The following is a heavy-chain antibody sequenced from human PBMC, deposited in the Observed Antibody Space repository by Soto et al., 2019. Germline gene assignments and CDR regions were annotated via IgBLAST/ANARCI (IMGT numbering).Heavy chain of an antibody. CDR3: VRRARGVACPTYYFDY. V-gene: IGHV5-51*01. CDR1: GYSFTTYW. CDR2: IYPDDSDA. J-gene: IGHJ4*02. Sequence: GESLKISCKGSGYSFTTYWIAWVRQMPGKGLEWMGMIYPDDSDARYSPSFQGQVTISADKSVTTAYLQWSSLKASDGALYYCVRRARGVACPTYYFDYWGRRTLVTVSS. D-gene: IGHD1-26*01.